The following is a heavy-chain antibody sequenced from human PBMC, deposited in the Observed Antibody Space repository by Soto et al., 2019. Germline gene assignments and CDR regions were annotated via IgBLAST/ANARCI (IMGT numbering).Heavy chain of an antibody. CDR2: IIPILGIA. CDR3: ARDQIAVRYFGY. V-gene: IGHV1-69*08. D-gene: IGHD6-19*01. CDR1: GGTFSSYT. Sequence: QVQLVQSGAEVKKPGSSVKVSCKASGGTFSSYTISWVRQAPGQGLEWMGRIIPILGIANYPQKFQGRVTMTADKSTSTACMELSSLRSEDTAVYYCARDQIAVRYFGYWGQGTLVTVSS. J-gene: IGHJ4*02.